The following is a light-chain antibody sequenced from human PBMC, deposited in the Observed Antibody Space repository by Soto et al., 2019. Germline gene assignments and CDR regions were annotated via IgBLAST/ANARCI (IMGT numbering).Light chain of an antibody. V-gene: IGKV1-39*01. Sequence: DIQLTQSPSSLSASIGDRVTITCRASQRMTNYLNWYQEKPGKAPKLLIYLVSSLQSGVPSRFSGSGSGTEFTLTISSLQPEDLATYDCQQTHIIPWTFGQGTKVEIK. CDR2: LVS. CDR3: QQTHIIPWT. J-gene: IGKJ1*01. CDR1: QRMTNY.